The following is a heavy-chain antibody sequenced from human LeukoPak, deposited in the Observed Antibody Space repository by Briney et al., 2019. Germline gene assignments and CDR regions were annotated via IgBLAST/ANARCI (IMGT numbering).Heavy chain of an antibody. J-gene: IGHJ4*02. V-gene: IGHV4-30-2*01. D-gene: IGHD5-18*01. CDR2: IYHSGST. CDR3: ARGLAYSYGYGY. CDR1: GGSISSGGYS. Sequence: PSETLSLTCAVSGGSISSGGYSWSWIRQPPGKGLEWIGYIYHSGSTYYNPSLKSRVTISVDRSKNQFSLKLSSVTAADTAVYYCARGLAYSYGYGYWGQGTLVTVSS.